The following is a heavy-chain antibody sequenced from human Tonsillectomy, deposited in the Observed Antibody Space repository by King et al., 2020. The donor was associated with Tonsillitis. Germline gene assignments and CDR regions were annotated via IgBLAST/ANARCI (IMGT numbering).Heavy chain of an antibody. D-gene: IGHD5-24*01. CDR3: TTEYGGGDGSEGY. V-gene: IGHV3-15*01. CDR1: GFTFSNAW. J-gene: IGHJ4*02. Sequence: VQLVESGGGLVKPGESLRLSCAASGFTFSNAWMSWVRQAPGKGLEWVGRIKTKNDGGTTDYGAPVKGRFTISRDDSTNTLSLQINSLKTDDPAVYYCTTEYGGGDGSEGYWGQGTLVTVSS. CDR2: IKTKNDGGTT.